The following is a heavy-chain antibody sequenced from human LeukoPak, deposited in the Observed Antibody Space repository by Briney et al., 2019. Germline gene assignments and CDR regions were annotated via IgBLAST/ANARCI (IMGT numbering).Heavy chain of an antibody. CDR1: GGTFSSYA. Sequence: SAKVSCKASGGTFSSYAISWVRQAPGQGLEWMGGIIPIFGTAIYAQKFQGRVTMTEDTSTDTAYMELSSLRSEDTAVYYCATGRIAARPDLDYWGQGTLVTVSS. CDR3: ATGRIAARPDLDY. CDR2: IIPIFGTA. D-gene: IGHD6-6*01. V-gene: IGHV1-69*06. J-gene: IGHJ4*02.